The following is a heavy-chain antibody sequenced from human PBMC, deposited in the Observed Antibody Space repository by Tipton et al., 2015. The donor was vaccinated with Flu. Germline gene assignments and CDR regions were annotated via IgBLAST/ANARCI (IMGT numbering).Heavy chain of an antibody. J-gene: IGHJ4*02. V-gene: IGHV3-66*02. CDR2: IYSDGTT. Sequence: SLRLSCAASGFTVSSNYVSWVRQAPGEGLEWVSIIYSDGTTYYADSVKGRFTISRDNSKNTVYLQMDSLRGDDTAMYYCARTHDSSGHTSEYWGQGTLVTVSS. D-gene: IGHD3-22*01. CDR3: ARTHDSSGHTSEY. CDR1: GFTVSSNY.